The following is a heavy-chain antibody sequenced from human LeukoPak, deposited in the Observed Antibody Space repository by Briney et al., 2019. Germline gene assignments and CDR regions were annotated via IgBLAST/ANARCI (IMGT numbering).Heavy chain of an antibody. CDR2: ITGIGGST. CDR3: AKDVPSIAVTDTTWFDP. J-gene: IGHJ5*02. D-gene: IGHD6-13*01. CDR1: GFTFTNYA. V-gene: IGHV3-23*01. Sequence: GGSLRLSCAACGFTFTNYAMSWVRRAPGKGLEWVSSITGIGGSTYYADSVKGRFTISRDNSKDTLYLQMKSLRAEDTAIYYCAKDVPSIAVTDTTWFDPWGQGTLVTVSS.